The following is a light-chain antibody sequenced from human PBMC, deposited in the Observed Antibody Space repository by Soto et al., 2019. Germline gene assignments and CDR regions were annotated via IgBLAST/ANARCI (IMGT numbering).Light chain of an antibody. V-gene: IGKV3-15*01. J-gene: IGKJ1*01. CDR1: QSVSSN. CDR2: GAS. CDR3: QQYDNWPQT. Sequence: EIVMMQSPATLSVPPGERATLSCRASQSVSSNLAWYQQKPGQAPRLLIYGASTRATGIPARFSGSGSGTEFTLTISSLQSEDFAVYYCQQYDNWPQTFGQGTKV.